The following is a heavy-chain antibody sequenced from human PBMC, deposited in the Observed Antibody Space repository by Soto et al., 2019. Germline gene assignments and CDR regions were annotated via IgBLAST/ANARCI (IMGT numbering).Heavy chain of an antibody. CDR3: AIHLGYCSSTSCYDAY. J-gene: IGHJ4*02. CDR1: GGTFSSYT. CDR2: IIPILGIA. Sequence: QVQLVQSGAEVKKPGSSVKVSCKASGGTFSSYTISWVRQAPGQGLEWMGRIIPILGIANYAQKFQGRVTITADQSTSAAYMELSSLRSEDTAVYYCAIHLGYCSSTSCYDAYWGQGTLVTVSS. V-gene: IGHV1-69*02. D-gene: IGHD2-2*01.